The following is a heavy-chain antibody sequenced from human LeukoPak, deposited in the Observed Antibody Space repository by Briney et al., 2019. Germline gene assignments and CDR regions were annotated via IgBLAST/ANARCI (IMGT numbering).Heavy chain of an antibody. J-gene: IGHJ4*02. Sequence: GGSLRLSCAASGFTVITNGMTWVRQAPGKGLEWVSVLYSDGNTKYADSVQGRFTISRDNSKNTLYLEMNSLSPDDTAVYYCARGLEPLAANTFAYSGQGTLVTVSS. V-gene: IGHV3-53*01. CDR3: ARGLEPLAANTFAY. D-gene: IGHD1-14*01. CDR2: LYSDGNT. CDR1: GFTVITNG.